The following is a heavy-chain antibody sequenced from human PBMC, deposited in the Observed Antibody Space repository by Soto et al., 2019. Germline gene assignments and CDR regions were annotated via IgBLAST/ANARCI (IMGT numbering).Heavy chain of an antibody. D-gene: IGHD3-10*01. CDR3: ARGVWHGSGSHAWIDP. CDR1: GGSFSGYY. CDR2: INHSGST. V-gene: IGHV4-34*01. Sequence: PSETLSLTCAVYGGSFSGYYWSWIRQPPGKGLEWIGEINHSGSTNYNPSLKSRVTISVDTSKNQFSLKLSSVTAADTSVYYCARGVWHGSGSHAWIDPWGQGTLVTVSS. J-gene: IGHJ5*02.